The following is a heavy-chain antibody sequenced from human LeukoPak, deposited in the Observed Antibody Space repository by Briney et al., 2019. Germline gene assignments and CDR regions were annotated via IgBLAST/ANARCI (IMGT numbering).Heavy chain of an antibody. J-gene: IGHJ4*02. CDR3: ARDHLTYYDSSGPLDH. V-gene: IGHV1-18*01. D-gene: IGHD3-22*01. CDR2: ISGYNGKT. CDR1: GYTFTNYG. Sequence: ASVKVSCKTSGYTFTNYGISWVRQAPGQGLEWMGWISGYNGKTNYAPKLQGRVTMTTDTSTSTAYMELTSLRSDDTAVYYCARDHLTYYDSSGPLDHWGQGTLVTVSS.